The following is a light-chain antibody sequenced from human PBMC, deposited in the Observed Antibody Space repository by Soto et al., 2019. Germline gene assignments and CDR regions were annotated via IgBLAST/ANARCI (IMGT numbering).Light chain of an antibody. Sequence: EIVLTQSPATLSLSPGERATLSCRASQSVSSYLAWYQQKPGQAPRLLIYDASNRATGIPVRFSGSGSGTDFTLTIGRLEPEDFAVYYCQQRSNWPPSITFGQGTRLEIK. CDR3: QQRSNWPPSIT. CDR2: DAS. J-gene: IGKJ5*01. V-gene: IGKV3-11*01. CDR1: QSVSSY.